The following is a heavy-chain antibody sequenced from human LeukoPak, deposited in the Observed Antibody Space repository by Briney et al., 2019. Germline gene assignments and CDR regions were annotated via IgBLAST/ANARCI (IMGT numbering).Heavy chain of an antibody. D-gene: IGHD3-10*01. J-gene: IGHJ4*02. CDR1: GYIFVNYW. CDR2: IYPADSDT. V-gene: IGHV5-51*01. Sequence: GESLKISCQVSGYIFVNYWIGWVRQMPGKGLESMGIIYPADSDTTCSPSFQGQVTISADKSISTVYLQWSSLKASDTAMYYCARESRAGSKTRGYYFDYWGQGTLVTVSS. CDR3: ARESRAGSKTRGYYFDY.